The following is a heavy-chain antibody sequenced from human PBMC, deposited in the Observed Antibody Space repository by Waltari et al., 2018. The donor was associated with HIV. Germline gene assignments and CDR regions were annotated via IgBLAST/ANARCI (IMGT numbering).Heavy chain of an antibody. CDR3: ARAVGITMIVAWYFDL. Sequence: QVQLQESGPGLVKPSETLSLTCAVSGYSISSGYYWGWIRQPPGKGLEWIGSIYHSGSTYDNPSLKSRVTISVDTSKNQFSLKLSSVTAADTAVYYCARAVGITMIVAWYFDLWGRGTLVTVSS. CDR1: GYSISSGYY. CDR2: IYHSGST. J-gene: IGHJ2*01. V-gene: IGHV4-38-2*01. D-gene: IGHD3-22*01.